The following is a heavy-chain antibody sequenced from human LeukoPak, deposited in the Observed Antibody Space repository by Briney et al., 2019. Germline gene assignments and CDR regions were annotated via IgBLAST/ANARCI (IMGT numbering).Heavy chain of an antibody. D-gene: IGHD4-17*01. J-gene: IGHJ6*03. V-gene: IGHV4-34*01. CDR3: ARGCKRRGLHMDV. CDR2: IKHSGSA. Sequence: SETLSLTCAVYGGSFSGYYWSWIRQPPGKGLEWIGEIKHSGSANYNPSLKSRVTISVDTSKNQFSLKLSSVTAADTAVYYCARGCKRRGLHMDVWGKGTTVTVSS. CDR1: GGSFSGYY.